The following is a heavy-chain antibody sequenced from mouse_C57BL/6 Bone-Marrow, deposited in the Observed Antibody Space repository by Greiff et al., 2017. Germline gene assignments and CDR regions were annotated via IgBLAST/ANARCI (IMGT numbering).Heavy chain of an antibody. J-gene: IGHJ3*01. CDR2: IYPSDSET. CDR3: AAYYYGSSPPWLAY. D-gene: IGHD1-1*01. CDR1: GYTFTSYW. V-gene: IGHV1-61*01. Sequence: QVQLQQPGAELVRPGSSVKLSCKASGYTFTSYWMDWVKQRPGQGLEWIGNIYPSDSETHYNQKFKDKATLTVDKSSSTAYMQLSSLTSEDSAVYYCAAYYYGSSPPWLAYWGQGTLVTVSA.